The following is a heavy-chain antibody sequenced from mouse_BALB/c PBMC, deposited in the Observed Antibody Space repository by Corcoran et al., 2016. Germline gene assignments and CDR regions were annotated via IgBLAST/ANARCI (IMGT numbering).Heavy chain of an antibody. V-gene: IGHV3-6*02. Sequence: DVQLQESAPGLVKPAQSLALTCSATGYSITSGYYWDWIRQFPGNKLEGMGYISYDSSNNHNPSPKNRISITLDTSKNQFFLKLNSVTTEDTATYYCASYDSYAMDYWGQGTSVTVSS. CDR3: ASYDSYAMDY. D-gene: IGHD2-13*01. CDR2: ISYDSSN. J-gene: IGHJ4*01. CDR1: GYSITSGYY.